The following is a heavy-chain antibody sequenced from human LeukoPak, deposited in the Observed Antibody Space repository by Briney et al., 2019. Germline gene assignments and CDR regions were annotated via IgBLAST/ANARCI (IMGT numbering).Heavy chain of an antibody. CDR2: IIPIFGTA. D-gene: IGHD5-18*01. J-gene: IGHJ4*02. CDR3: ASGGGYTYGSPGVFDY. V-gene: IGHV1-69*06. Sequence: ASVKVSCKASGGTFSSYAISWVRQAPGQGLEWMGGIIPIFGTANYAQKFQGRVTITADKSTSTAYMELSSLRSEDTAVYYCASGGGYTYGSPGVFDYWGQGTLVTVSS. CDR1: GGTFSSYA.